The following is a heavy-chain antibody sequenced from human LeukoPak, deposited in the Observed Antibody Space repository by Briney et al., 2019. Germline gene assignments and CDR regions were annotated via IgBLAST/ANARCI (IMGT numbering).Heavy chain of an antibody. V-gene: IGHV4-34*01. CDR2: INHSGST. J-gene: IGHJ4*02. D-gene: IGHD5-18*01. CDR3: ATWETALVRDY. CDR1: GGSFSGYY. Sequence: SETLSLTCAVHGGSFSGYYWRWFRQPPGKGLGWIGEINHSGSTKYNPSLKSRVTVSADTSKSQFSLTLSSVTAADTAVYYCATWETALVRDYWGQGTLVTVSS.